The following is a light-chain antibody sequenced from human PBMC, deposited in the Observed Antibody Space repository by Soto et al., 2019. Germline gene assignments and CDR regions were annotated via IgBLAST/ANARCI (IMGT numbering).Light chain of an antibody. Sequence: QTVVTQESSFSVSPGGTVTLTCGLISVSVSTANNPNWYQQTPGQSPRTLIYSTSTRSSGVPDRFSGSILGNKAALTITGPQADDESDYYCALFIGNGISVFGTGTKVTVL. CDR3: ALFIGNGISV. J-gene: IGLJ1*01. V-gene: IGLV8-61*01. CDR2: STS. CDR1: SVSVSTANN.